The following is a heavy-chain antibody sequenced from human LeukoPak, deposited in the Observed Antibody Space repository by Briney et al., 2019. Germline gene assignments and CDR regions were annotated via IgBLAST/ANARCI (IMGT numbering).Heavy chain of an antibody. CDR2: INQDGSKK. CDR1: GYIFSSHW. V-gene: IGHV3-7*01. Sequence: PGGSLRLSCAASGYIFSSHWVNWVRQAPGKGLEWVANINQDGSKKYYVDSVKGRFTISRDNAKNSLYLQMNSLRAEDTALYYCARDPDHIGGAHFDYWGQGALVTVSS. J-gene: IGHJ4*02. CDR3: ARDPDHIGGAHFDY. D-gene: IGHD1-14*01.